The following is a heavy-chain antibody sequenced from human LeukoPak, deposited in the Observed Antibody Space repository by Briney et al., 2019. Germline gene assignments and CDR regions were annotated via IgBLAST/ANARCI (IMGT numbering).Heavy chain of an antibody. CDR1: GGSFGDYY. CDR3: TRGQFQRDY. Sequence: PSETLSLTCAVYGGSFGDYYWSWIRQPPGKGLEWIGEIHHSGRTNYNPSLKTRVTISIDTSKNQFSLTLSSVTAADTAVYYCTRGQFQRDYWGQGTLVTVSS. V-gene: IGHV4-34*01. J-gene: IGHJ4*02. CDR2: IHHSGRT.